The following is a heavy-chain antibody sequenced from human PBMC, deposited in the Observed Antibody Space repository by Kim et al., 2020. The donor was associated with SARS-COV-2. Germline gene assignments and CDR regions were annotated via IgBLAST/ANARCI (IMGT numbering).Heavy chain of an antibody. V-gene: IGHV3-74*01. J-gene: IGHJ6*02. CDR2: INSDGSST. D-gene: IGHD3-10*01. Sequence: GGSLRLSCAASGFTFSSYWMHWVRQAPGKGLVWVSRINSDGSSTSYADSVKGRFTISRDNAKNTLYLQMNSLRAEDTAVYYCARDPLWFGAGRGYYYYYGMDVWGQGTTVTVSS. CDR1: GFTFSSYW. CDR3: ARDPLWFGAGRGYYYYYGMDV.